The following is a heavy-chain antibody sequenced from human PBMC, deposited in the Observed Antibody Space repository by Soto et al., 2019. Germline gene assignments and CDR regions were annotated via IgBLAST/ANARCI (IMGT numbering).Heavy chain of an antibody. Sequence: GGSLRLSCAASGFTFSSYAMSWVRQAPGKGLEWVSAISGSGGSTYYADSVKGRFTISRDNSKNTLYLQMNSLRAEDTAVYYCAKDLISLVVVAATPYNWFDPWGQGTLVTVSS. J-gene: IGHJ5*02. CDR3: AKDLISLVVVAATPYNWFDP. D-gene: IGHD2-15*01. V-gene: IGHV3-23*01. CDR2: ISGSGGST. CDR1: GFTFSSYA.